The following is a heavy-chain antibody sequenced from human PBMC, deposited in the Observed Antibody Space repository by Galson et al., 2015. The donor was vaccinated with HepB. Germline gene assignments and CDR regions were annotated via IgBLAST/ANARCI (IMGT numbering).Heavy chain of an antibody. J-gene: IGHJ4*02. Sequence: SLRLSCASSGFSFSNYAIHWVRQAPGKGLEWMAVVSYDGSFKYYSDSVKGRFTVSRDPSRSILYLQMNSLRVDDTAMYYCARFMGVSAVDYWGQGTPVTVSS. D-gene: IGHD1-26*01. V-gene: IGHV3-30*03. CDR1: GFSFSNYA. CDR2: VSYDGSFK. CDR3: ARFMGVSAVDY.